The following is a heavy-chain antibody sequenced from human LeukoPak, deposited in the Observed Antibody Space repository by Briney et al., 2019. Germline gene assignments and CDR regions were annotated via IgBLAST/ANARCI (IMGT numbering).Heavy chain of an antibody. J-gene: IGHJ6*03. CDR2: IRYDGSNK. Sequence: PGGSLRLSCAASGFTFSSYAMHWVRQAPGKGLEWVAFIRYDGSNKYYADSVKGRFTISRDNSKNTLYLLMNSLRTEDTAVYYCGRSRRINASLYYYMDVWGKGTTVTVSS. CDR3: GRSRRINASLYYYMDV. V-gene: IGHV3-30*02. D-gene: IGHD2-15*01. CDR1: GFTFSSYA.